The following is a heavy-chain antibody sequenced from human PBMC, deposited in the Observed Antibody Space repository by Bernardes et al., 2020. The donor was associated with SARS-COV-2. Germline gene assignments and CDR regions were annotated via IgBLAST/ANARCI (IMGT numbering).Heavy chain of an antibody. J-gene: IGHJ3*01. D-gene: IGHD3-10*01. CDR3: ARLGGSGSYDGFEL. V-gene: IGHV5-10-1*01. Sequence: GESLKISCKGSGYSFTHYWISWVRQMPGKGLEWMGKIDPSDSYINDSPSFQGHVSMSVDTSISTAYLQWSSLKASDTAMYYCARLGGSGSYDGFELWGQGTLVTVSS. CDR2: IDPSDSYI. CDR1: GYSFTHYW.